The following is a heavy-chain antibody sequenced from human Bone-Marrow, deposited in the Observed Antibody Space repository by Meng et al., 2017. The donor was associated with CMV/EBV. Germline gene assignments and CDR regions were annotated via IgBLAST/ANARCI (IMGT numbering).Heavy chain of an antibody. J-gene: IGHJ4*02. V-gene: IGHV3-13*01. CDR3: ARGVPYCSSTSCYYFDY. D-gene: IGHD2-2*01. CDR2: IGTAGDT. Sequence: GESLKISCAASGFTFSSYDMHWVRQATGKGLEWVSAIGTAGDTYYPGSVKGRFTISRENAKNSLYLQMNSLRAGDTAVYYCARGVPYCSSTSCYYFDYWGQGTLVTVSS. CDR1: GFTFSSYD.